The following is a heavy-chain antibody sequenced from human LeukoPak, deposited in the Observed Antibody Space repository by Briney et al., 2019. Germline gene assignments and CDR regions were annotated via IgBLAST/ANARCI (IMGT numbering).Heavy chain of an antibody. CDR1: GGSISGYY. CDR3: ARGTAMTKIAGHYSFDQ. CDR2: IYSSGTF. J-gene: IGHJ4*02. D-gene: IGHD2-21*01. V-gene: IGHV4-4*07. Sequence: PSETLSLTCSVSGGSISGYYWTWMRQPAGRGLEWIGRIYSSGTFYSNPGLESRVTISLDASNNQFSMKLTSVNAADTAVYYWARGTAMTKIAGHYSFDQWGRGTLVSVSS.